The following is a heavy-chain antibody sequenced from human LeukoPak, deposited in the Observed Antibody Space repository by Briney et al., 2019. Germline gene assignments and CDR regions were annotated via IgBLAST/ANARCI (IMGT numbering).Heavy chain of an antibody. Sequence: PGGSLRLSLAPSGFTLSIYWMSWVRQAPGKGLEGMANIKQDGSEKYYVDSVKGRFTISRDNAKNSLYLQMNSLRAEDTAVYYGARDRWDSSYYDDWGQGSLVTVSS. CDR1: GFTLSIYW. J-gene: IGHJ4*02. CDR2: IKQDGSEK. D-gene: IGHD3-22*01. V-gene: IGHV3-7*01. CDR3: ARDRWDSSYYDD.